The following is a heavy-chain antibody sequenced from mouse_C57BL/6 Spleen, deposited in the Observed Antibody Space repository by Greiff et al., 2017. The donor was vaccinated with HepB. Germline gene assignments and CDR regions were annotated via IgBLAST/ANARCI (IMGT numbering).Heavy chain of an antibody. CDR3: ARSITTVVARGFDY. D-gene: IGHD1-1*01. J-gene: IGHJ2*01. V-gene: IGHV1-19*01. CDR2: INPYNGGT. Sequence: VQLQQSGPVLVKPGASVKMSCKASGYTFTDYYMNWVKQSHGKSLEWIGVINPYNGGTSYNQKLKGKATLTVDKSSSTAYMELNSLTSEDSAVYYCARSITTVVARGFDYWGQGTTLTVSS. CDR1: GYTFTDYY.